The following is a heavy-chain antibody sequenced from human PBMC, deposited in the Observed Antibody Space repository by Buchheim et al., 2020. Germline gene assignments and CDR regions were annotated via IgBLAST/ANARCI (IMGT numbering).Heavy chain of an antibody. J-gene: IGHJ6*02. D-gene: IGHD2-2*02. Sequence: EAQLLESGGGLVQPGGSLRLSCAVSGFTFSNSAMTWVRQAPGKGLEWVSAISRSGDTTYYADSVMGRFTISRDNSKNTLYLQMNSLRAEDTAVYYCAKDQGRVGVPAAIHYYYYGMDVWGQGTT. CDR3: AKDQGRVGVPAAIHYYYYGMDV. CDR2: ISRSGDTT. V-gene: IGHV3-23*01. CDR1: GFTFSNSA.